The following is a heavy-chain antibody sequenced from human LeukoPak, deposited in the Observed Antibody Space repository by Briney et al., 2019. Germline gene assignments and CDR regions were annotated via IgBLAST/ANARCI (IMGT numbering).Heavy chain of an antibody. Sequence: QTGGSLRLSCAASGFTFSNYAMHWVRQAPGKGLEYVSAISNTGGSPYYANSVQGRFTISRDNSKNTLFLHMGSLESEDTAVYYCARDYYTSGTYLGGVFDYWGQGTLVTVSS. CDR1: GFTFSNYA. D-gene: IGHD3-10*01. J-gene: IGHJ4*02. CDR2: ISNTGGSP. V-gene: IGHV3-64*01. CDR3: ARDYYTSGTYLGGVFDY.